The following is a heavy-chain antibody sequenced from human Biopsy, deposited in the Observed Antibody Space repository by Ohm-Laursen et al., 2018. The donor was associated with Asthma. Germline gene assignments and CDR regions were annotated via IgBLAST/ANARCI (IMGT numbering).Heavy chain of an antibody. Sequence: ASVKVSCKTSGYTFNSAGITWVRQAPGRGLEWMGGISVYNGNTKVAQKLQDRVTMITDTSTSTAYMELRSLRSDDTAVYFCARAVDYSHYYGIDVWGQGTTVTVS. J-gene: IGHJ6*02. V-gene: IGHV1-18*01. CDR2: ISVYNGNT. CDR1: GYTFNSAG. CDR3: ARAVDYSHYYGIDV. D-gene: IGHD3-10*01.